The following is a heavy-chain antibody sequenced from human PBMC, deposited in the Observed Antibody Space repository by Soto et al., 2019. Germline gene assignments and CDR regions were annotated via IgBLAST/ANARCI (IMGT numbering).Heavy chain of an antibody. CDR2: VFYSGST. CDR1: GGSISSYY. Sequence: PSETLALTCTVSGGSISSYYWSWIRQPPGKGLEWIGNVFYSGSTNYKPSLESRITISVDTSKNQFSLKLNSVTAADTAVYYCARGDSYYYGSSGYPLDYWGQGTLVTVSS. J-gene: IGHJ4*02. V-gene: IGHV4-59*01. D-gene: IGHD3-22*01. CDR3: ARGDSYYYGSSGYPLDY.